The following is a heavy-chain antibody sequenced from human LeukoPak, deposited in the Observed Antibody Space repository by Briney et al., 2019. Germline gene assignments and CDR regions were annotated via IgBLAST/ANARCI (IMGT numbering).Heavy chain of an antibody. V-gene: IGHV3-23*01. Sequence: GGSLRLSCAASGFTFSSYAMSWVRQAPGRGLEWVSAISGSGGSTYYADSVKGRFTISRDNSKNTLYLQMNSLRAEDTAVYYCAKGLLTMTYPLNDYWGRGTLVTVSS. CDR3: AKGLLTMTYPLNDY. CDR1: GFTFSSYA. D-gene: IGHD3-22*01. CDR2: ISGSGGST. J-gene: IGHJ4*02.